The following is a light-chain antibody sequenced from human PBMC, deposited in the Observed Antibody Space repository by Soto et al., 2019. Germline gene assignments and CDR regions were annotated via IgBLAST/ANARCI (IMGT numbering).Light chain of an antibody. CDR3: QSFDSSLSGAL. CDR1: SSNIGAGND. CDR2: GAT. J-gene: IGLJ3*02. V-gene: IGLV1-40*01. Sequence: QSVLTQPPSVSGAPGQRVTISCSGCSSNIGAGNDVHWYQQLPGAAPKLLIYGATRRPSGVPDRFSGSRSGNSAFLAITGLQVEDESVYYCQSFDSSLSGALFGGGTQLTVL.